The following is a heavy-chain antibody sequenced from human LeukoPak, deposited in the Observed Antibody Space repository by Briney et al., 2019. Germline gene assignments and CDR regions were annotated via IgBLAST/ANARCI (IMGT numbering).Heavy chain of an antibody. V-gene: IGHV1-69*13. CDR1: GGTFSSYA. CDR3: ARAVWSDYYFDY. D-gene: IGHD3-16*01. CDR2: IIPIFGTA. Sequence: ASVKVSCKASGGTFSSYAISWVRQAPGQGLEWMGGIIPIFGTANYAQKFQGRVTITADESTSTAYMELSSLRSEDTAVYYCARAVWSDYYFDYWGQGTLVTVSS. J-gene: IGHJ4*02.